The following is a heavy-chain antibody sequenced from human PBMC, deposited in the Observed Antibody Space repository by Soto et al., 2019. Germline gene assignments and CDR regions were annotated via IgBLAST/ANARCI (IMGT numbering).Heavy chain of an antibody. J-gene: IGHJ4*02. CDR2: IWYGGSNK. CDR1: GFTCSCTA. CDR3: ARDWARYCSSTSCSGWPLYYFDY. Sequence: EGPLIPSCPGSGFTCSCTAMSWVRQAPGNAVGWVAVIWYGGSNKYYADSVKGRFTISRDNSKNTLYLQMNSLRAEDTAVYYCARDWARYCSSTSCSGWPLYYFDYWGQGTLVTVSS. V-gene: IGHV3-33*01. D-gene: IGHD2-2*01.